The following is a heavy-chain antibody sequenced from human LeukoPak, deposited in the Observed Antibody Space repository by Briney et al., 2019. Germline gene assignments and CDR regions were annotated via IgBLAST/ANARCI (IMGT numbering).Heavy chain of an antibody. CDR3: AKDLSRSYGDYGTSGPFDI. D-gene: IGHD4-17*01. CDR1: GFTFSSYA. J-gene: IGHJ3*02. V-gene: IGHV3-23*01. Sequence: PGGSLRLSCAASGFTFSSYAMSWVRQAPGKGLEWVSGFSGSRGSTYYADSVKDRFTISRDNSKNTLYLQMNSLRAEDTAVYYCAKDLSRSYGDYGTSGPFDIWGQGTLVIVSS. CDR2: FSGSRGST.